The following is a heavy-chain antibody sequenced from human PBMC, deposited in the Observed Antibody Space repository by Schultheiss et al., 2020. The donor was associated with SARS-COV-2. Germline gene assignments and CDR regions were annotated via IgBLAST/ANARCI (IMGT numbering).Heavy chain of an antibody. CDR3: ARWEALAVAGTQIDY. J-gene: IGHJ4*02. CDR1: GFTFSSYA. D-gene: IGHD6-19*01. CDR2: ISGSGGST. Sequence: GGSLRLSCAASGFTFSSYAMSWVRQAPGKGLEWVSAISGSGGSTYYADSVKGRFTISRDNAKNSLYLQMNSLRAEDTAVYYCARWEALAVAGTQIDYWGQGTLVTVSS. V-gene: IGHV3-23*01.